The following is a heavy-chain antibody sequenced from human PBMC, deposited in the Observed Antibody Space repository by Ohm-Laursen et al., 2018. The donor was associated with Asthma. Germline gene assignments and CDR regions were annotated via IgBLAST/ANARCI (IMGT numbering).Heavy chain of an antibody. Sequence: SLRLSCSASGFTFSSYGMHWVRQAPGKGLEWVAVIWYDGSNKYYANSVNGRFTVSRDDSKNTLYLQMNSLRPDDTAVYYCARDVMEWYLPAFDFWGQGTLVTVSS. J-gene: IGHJ4*02. CDR2: IWYDGSNK. CDR1: GFTFSSYG. D-gene: IGHD3-3*01. CDR3: ARDVMEWYLPAFDF. V-gene: IGHV3-33*08.